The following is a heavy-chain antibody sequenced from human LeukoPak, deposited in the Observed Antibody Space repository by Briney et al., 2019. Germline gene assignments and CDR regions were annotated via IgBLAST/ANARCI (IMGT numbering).Heavy chain of an antibody. V-gene: IGHV3-7*01. Sequence: GGSLRLSCAASGFTFSSYWMSWVRQAPGKGLEWVANIKQDGSEKYYVDSVKGRFTISRDNAKNSLYLQMNSLRAEDTAVYYCARVFPPMYYDFWSGYRGWGYMDVWGKGTTVTVSS. CDR1: GFTFSSYW. J-gene: IGHJ6*03. D-gene: IGHD3-3*01. CDR3: ARVFPPMYYDFWSGYRGWGYMDV. CDR2: IKQDGSEK.